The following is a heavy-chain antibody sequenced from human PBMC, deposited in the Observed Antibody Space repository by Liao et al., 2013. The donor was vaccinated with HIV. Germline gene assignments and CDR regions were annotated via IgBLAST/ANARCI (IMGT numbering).Heavy chain of an antibody. CDR1: GGSSSTRSYY. V-gene: IGHV4-61*02. J-gene: IGHJ3*02. Sequence: QVQLQESGPGLVKPSETLSLTCTVSGGSSSTRSYYWSWIRQPAGKGLEWIGRIFTSGSTNYNPSLKRRVTISVDTSKNQLSLKLTSVTAADSGVYYCARSSGSDYADPFDIWGQGTMVTVSS. D-gene: IGHD1-26*01. CDR3: ARSSGSDYADPFDI. CDR2: IFTSGST.